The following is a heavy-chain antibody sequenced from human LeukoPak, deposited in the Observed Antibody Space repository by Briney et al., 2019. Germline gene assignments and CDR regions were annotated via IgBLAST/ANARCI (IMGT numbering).Heavy chain of an antibody. V-gene: IGHV3-48*03. J-gene: IGHJ4*02. CDR2: ISSSGSTK. CDR1: GFTFSSYE. D-gene: IGHD6-13*01. CDR3: SKGPKQLGFVRGYYCGD. Sequence: GGSLRLSCAASGFTFSSYEMNWVRQAPGKRLEWGSYISSSGSTKYYADSVQGRVTISRADSTNTLYLQMNSPRFEETSVLCCSKGPKQLGFVRGYYCGDWGEGTLVSVSS.